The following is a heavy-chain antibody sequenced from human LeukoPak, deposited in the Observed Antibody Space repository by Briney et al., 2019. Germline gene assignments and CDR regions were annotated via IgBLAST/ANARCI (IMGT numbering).Heavy chain of an antibody. CDR2: VSYDGSNK. Sequence: GKSLRLSRAASGFIFSNYGMHWVRQAPGKGLEWVAVVSYDGSNKYYADSVKGRSTISRDNSKNTLSLQMSSLRAEDTAVYYCAKAETMTQRGYFDYWGQGTLVTVSS. V-gene: IGHV3-30*18. J-gene: IGHJ4*02. CDR1: GFIFSNYG. D-gene: IGHD1-1*01. CDR3: AKAETMTQRGYFDY.